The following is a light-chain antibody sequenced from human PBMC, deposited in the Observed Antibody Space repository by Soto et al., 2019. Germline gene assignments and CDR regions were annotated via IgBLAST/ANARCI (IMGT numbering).Light chain of an antibody. CDR2: LAS. J-gene: IGKJ5*01. V-gene: IGKV2-28*01. Sequence: EIVMTQSTLSLAVTPGESASISCRSSQRLLHSNGYNYLDWYLQRPGQSPQLLISLASNRASGVPDRFSGSGSGTDFTLKISRVEPEDFGVYYCMQALQIPITFGQGTRLAT. CDR1: QRLLHSNGYNY. CDR3: MQALQIPIT.